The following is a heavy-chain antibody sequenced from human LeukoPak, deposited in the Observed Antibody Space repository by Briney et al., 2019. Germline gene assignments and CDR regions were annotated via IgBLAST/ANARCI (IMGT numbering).Heavy chain of an antibody. CDR3: ARGYCSSTSCYTGALDI. CDR2: INPISGGT. J-gene: IGHJ3*02. D-gene: IGHD2-2*02. Sequence: ASVKVSCKASGYTFTGYYMHWARQAPGEGFEGMGWINPISGGTNYAQKLQGRVTMTRDTSISTAYMELSRLRSDDTAVFYCARGYCSSTSCYTGALDIWGQGTLVTVSS. V-gene: IGHV1-2*02. CDR1: GYTFTGYY.